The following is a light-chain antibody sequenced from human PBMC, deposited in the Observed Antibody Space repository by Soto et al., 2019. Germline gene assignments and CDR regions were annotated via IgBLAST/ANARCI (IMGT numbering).Light chain of an antibody. CDR3: MEGSHCPYS. V-gene: IGKV2-30*02. J-gene: IGKJ2*01. CDR2: QIS. Sequence: DVVMTQSPLSLPVTLGQPASISCRSSQSLVHSDGNTYLNCFQQRPGQSPRRLVYQISNRDFGVQDRFSGSGSGTDSMPAISRVVADCVGVYYCMEGSHCPYSFRQGTELEI. CDR1: QSLVHSDGNTY.